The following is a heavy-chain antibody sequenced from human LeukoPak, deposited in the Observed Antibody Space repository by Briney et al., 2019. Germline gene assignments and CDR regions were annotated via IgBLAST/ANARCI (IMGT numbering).Heavy chain of an antibody. CDR2: IKSKTDGGTT. D-gene: IGHD6-19*01. Sequence: GGSLRLSCAASGFTFSNAWMIWVRQAPGKGLEWVGRIKSKTDGGTTAYPAPVKGRFTISRDDSKNTLYLQMNSLTTEDTAVYYCTTLIAVAGILFYPWGQGTLFTVSS. CDR1: GFTFSNAW. CDR3: TTLIAVAGILFYP. J-gene: IGHJ5*02. V-gene: IGHV3-15*01.